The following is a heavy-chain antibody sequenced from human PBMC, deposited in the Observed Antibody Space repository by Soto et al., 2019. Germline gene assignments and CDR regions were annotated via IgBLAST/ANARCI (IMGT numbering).Heavy chain of an antibody. V-gene: IGHV3-21*01. CDR3: ARAEGYSYGTVDAFDI. D-gene: IGHD5-18*01. CDR1: GFTFSSYS. J-gene: IGHJ3*02. Sequence: PGGSLRLSCAASGFTFSSYSMNWVRQAPGKGLEWVSSISSSSSYIYYADSVKGRFTISRDNAKNSLYLQMNSLRAEDTAVYYCARAEGYSYGTVDAFDIWGQGTMVTVSS. CDR2: ISSSSSYI.